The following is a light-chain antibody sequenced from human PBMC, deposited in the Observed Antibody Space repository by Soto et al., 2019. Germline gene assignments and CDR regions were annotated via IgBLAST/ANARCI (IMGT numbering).Light chain of an antibody. J-gene: IGKJ4*01. V-gene: IGKV3-11*01. CDR1: QSVSIY. CDR2: DAS. CDR3: QHRYSWPLT. Sequence: EIVLTQSPATLSLSPGVRATLSCRASQSVSIYLAWYQHRPGQAPRLLIYDASNRATGIPARFSGSGSGTDFTLTISSLEPEDFAVYYCQHRYSWPLTFGGGTRVEIK.